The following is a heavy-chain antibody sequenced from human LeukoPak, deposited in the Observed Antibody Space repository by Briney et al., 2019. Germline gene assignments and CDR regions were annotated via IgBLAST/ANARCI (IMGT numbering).Heavy chain of an antibody. V-gene: IGHV4-4*07. Sequence: PSETLSLTCTVSGGSVSNWYGSWIRQPAGKGLEWIGRIFISGNTNYNSSLKSRVTISVDKSKNQVSLKLTSVTAADTTVYYCARGDQELVLWAPAPLV. D-gene: IGHD3-16*01. CDR2: IFISGNT. CDR1: GGSVSNWY. CDR3: ARGDQELVL. J-gene: IGHJ2*01.